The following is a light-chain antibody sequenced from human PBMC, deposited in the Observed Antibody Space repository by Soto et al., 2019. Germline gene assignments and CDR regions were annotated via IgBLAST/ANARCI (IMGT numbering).Light chain of an antibody. V-gene: IGKV1-39*01. CDR2: AAS. CDR1: QSISTY. J-gene: IGKJ4*01. CDR3: QQSYSLAPLT. Sequence: DIQMTQSPSSLSASVGDRVTITCRASQSISTYLNWYHHKPGKAPKLLIYAASSLQSGVPSRFSGSRSGTHFTLTINTLQPEDFATYYCQQSYSLAPLTFGGGTKVDIK.